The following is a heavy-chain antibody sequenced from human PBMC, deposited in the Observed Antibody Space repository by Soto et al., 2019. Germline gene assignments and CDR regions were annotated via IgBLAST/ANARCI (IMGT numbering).Heavy chain of an antibody. Sequence: QITLKEAGPTLVKPTQTLTLTCTFSGFSLSTSGVEVGWIRQTPGKALAWLALIYWDAAKRYKPSLKSRLTITNGTSRNPVVLTMTNIDPLDTATYYCAHSRPYSNSPEYFFDYWGQGTLVTFSS. CDR2: IYWDAAK. V-gene: IGHV2-5*02. J-gene: IGHJ4*02. CDR3: AHSRPYSNSPEYFFDY. CDR1: GFSLSTSGVE. D-gene: IGHD6-6*01.